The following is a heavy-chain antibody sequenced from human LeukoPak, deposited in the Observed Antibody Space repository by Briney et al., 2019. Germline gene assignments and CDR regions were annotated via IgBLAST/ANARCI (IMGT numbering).Heavy chain of an antibody. CDR1: RFTLSSYW. CDR3: ARVGWSDY. CDR2: IKQDGSQK. V-gene: IGHV3-7*01. Sequence: GGSLRLSCAASRFTLSSYWMSWVRQAPGKGLEWVANIKQDGSQKYYVDSVKGRFTISRDNAKNSLYLQMNSLRAEDTAVYYCARVGWSDYWGQGTLVTVSS. J-gene: IGHJ4*02. D-gene: IGHD6-19*01.